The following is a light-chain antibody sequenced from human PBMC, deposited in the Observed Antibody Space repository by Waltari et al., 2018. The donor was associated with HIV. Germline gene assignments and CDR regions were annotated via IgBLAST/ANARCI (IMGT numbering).Light chain of an antibody. V-gene: IGLV1-51*01. CDR3: GTWDTSLRAWM. CDR2: ERY. Sequence: QSVLTQPPSVSAAPGQNVSISCSGSDSNIGTNHVPWYQQFPQTVPKVLIFERYRRSSGTPDRFAASKSDTSATLDMSGLQTGDEAVYYWGTWDTSLRAWMFGAGTRVTVL. CDR1: DSNIGTNH. J-gene: IGLJ3*02.